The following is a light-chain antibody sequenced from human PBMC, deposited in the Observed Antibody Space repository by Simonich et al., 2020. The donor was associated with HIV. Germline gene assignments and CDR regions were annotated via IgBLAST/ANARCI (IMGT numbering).Light chain of an antibody. CDR1: NSNSGSNT. CDR2: RNT. V-gene: IGLV1-44*01. Sequence: QSVLTQPPSPSGTPGQRVTISCSGSNSNSGSNTVNWYQQLPGTAPKLLIYRNTQLLSGFPDRFFGSKSGTAASLAISGLQSEDEADYYCAAWDDSLNGHVIFGGGTKLTVV. J-gene: IGLJ2*01. CDR3: AAWDDSLNGHVI.